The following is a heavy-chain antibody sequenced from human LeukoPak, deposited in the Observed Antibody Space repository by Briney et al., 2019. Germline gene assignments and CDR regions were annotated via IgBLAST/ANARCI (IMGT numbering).Heavy chain of an antibody. CDR3: ARQPVNTAAFDI. Sequence: PSETLSLTCTVSGGSINAYYWSWIRQPPGKGLEWIAYVRDNGENNHNPSLKSRVAISVDTANNQISLRLNFVTAADTAIYYCARQPVNTAAFDIWGLGTMVTVSS. CDR2: VRDNGEN. CDR1: GGSINAYY. V-gene: IGHV4-59*08. D-gene: IGHD5-18*01. J-gene: IGHJ3*02.